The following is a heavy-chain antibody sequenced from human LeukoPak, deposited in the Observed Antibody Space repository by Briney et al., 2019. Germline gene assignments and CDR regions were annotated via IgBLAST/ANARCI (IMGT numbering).Heavy chain of an antibody. Sequence: ASVKVSCKASGYTFTGDFIHWVRQAPGQGLEWMGWINSDSGGTNYARKFQGRVTMTRDTSLSTAYMELSSLRSDDAAVFYCARGNVATRRGENWFDPWGQGTLVIVSS. D-gene: IGHD6-6*01. V-gene: IGHV1-2*02. CDR3: ARGNVATRRGENWFDP. CDR2: INSDSGGT. CDR1: GYTFTGDF. J-gene: IGHJ5*02.